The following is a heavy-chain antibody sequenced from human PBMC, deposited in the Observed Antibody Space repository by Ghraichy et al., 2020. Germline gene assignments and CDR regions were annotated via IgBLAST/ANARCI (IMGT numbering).Heavy chain of an antibody. CDR1: GFIFSDHY. CDR2: TRNKANSYTT. CDR3: ARGPQEGHDYGAVYHYGLDV. Sequence: GGSLRLSCAASGFIFSDHYMDWVRQAPGKGLEWVGRTRNKANSYTTEYAESVKGRFIISRDDSKTSVYLQMNSLKTEDTAVYYCARGPQEGHDYGAVYHYGLDVWGEGTTVTVSS. J-gene: IGHJ6*04. D-gene: IGHD4-17*01. V-gene: IGHV3-72*01.